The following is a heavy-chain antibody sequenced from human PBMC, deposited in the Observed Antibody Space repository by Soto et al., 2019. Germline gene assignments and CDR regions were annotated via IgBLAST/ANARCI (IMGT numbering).Heavy chain of an antibody. CDR3: ARGRRLLWFGELLRPLGYYGMDV. J-gene: IGHJ6*02. V-gene: IGHV4-34*01. Sequence: SETLSLTCAVYGGSFSGYYWSWIRQPPGKGLEWIGEINHSGSTNYNPSLKSRVTISVDTSKNQFSLKLSSVTAADTAVYYCARGRRLLWFGELLRPLGYYGMDVWGQGTKVTVYS. CDR2: INHSGST. D-gene: IGHD3-10*01. CDR1: GGSFSGYY.